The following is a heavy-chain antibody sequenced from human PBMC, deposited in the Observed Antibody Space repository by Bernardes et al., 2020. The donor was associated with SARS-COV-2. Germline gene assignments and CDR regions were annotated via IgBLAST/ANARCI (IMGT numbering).Heavy chain of an antibody. J-gene: IGHJ4*02. CDR1: GFTFSSYW. CDR2: IKQDGSEK. D-gene: IGHD3-10*01. V-gene: IGHV3-7*01. Sequence: GGSLRLSCAASGFTFSSYWLSWVRQAPGKGLEWVANIKQDGSEKNYVDSVKGRFTISRDNTKNSLYLQMNSLRAEDTAVYYCVRVGYLGSGSHVGPLGYWGQGILVAVSA. CDR3: VRVGYLGSGSHVGPLGY.